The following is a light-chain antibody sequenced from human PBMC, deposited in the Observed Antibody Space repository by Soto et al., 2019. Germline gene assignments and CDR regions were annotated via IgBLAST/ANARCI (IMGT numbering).Light chain of an antibody. Sequence: EIVFTQSPDTLSLSTEKRYTLSCRAIQSVSSSYLAWYQQKPGQAPRLPIYGASSRATGIPDRFSGSGSGTDFTLTISRLEPEDFAVYFCQHYGSSPPVTFGQGTRLENK. CDR2: GAS. V-gene: IGKV3-20*01. CDR1: QSVSSSY. CDR3: QHYGSSPPVT. J-gene: IGKJ5*01.